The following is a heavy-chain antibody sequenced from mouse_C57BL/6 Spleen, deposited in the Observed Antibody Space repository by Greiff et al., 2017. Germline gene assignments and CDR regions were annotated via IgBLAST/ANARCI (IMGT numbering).Heavy chain of an antibody. CDR3: ARDYGSSYGFAY. CDR1: GYTFTSYW. V-gene: IGHV1-61*01. D-gene: IGHD1-1*01. J-gene: IGHJ3*01. Sequence: QVQLQQPGAELVRPGSSVKLSCKASGYTFTSYWMDWVKQRPGQGLEWIGNIYPSDSETHYNQKFKDKATLTVDTSSRTAYMQLSSRTSEDSAVYYCARDYGSSYGFAYWGQGTLVTVSA. CDR2: IYPSDSET.